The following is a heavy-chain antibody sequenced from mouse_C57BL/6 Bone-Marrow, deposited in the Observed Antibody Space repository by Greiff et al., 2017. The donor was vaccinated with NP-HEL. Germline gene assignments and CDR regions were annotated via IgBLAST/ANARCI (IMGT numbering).Heavy chain of an antibody. J-gene: IGHJ2*01. V-gene: IGHV1-72*01. CDR1: GYTFTNYW. Sequence: QVQLQQPGAELVKPGASVKLSCKASGYTFTNYWMHWVKQRPGRGLEWIGRIDPTSGGTKYNEKFKSKATLTVDKPSSTAYMQLSSLTSEDSAVYDCARYYYGSGYFDYWGQGTTLTVSS. CDR2: IDPTSGGT. CDR3: ARYYYGSGYFDY. D-gene: IGHD1-1*01.